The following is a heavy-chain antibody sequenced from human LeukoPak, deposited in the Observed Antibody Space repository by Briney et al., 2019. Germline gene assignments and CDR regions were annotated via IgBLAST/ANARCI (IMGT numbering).Heavy chain of an antibody. D-gene: IGHD2-2*01. CDR2: IKQDGSEK. V-gene: IGHV3-7*01. CDR3: ASDYCSSTSCYFHY. J-gene: IGHJ4*02. Sequence: GGSLRLSCAASGFTFSSYWMSWVRQAPGKGLEWVANIKQDGSEKYYVDSVKGRFTISRDNAKNSLYLQMNSLRAEDTAVYYCASDYCSSTSCYFHYWGQGTLVTVSS. CDR1: GFTFSSYW.